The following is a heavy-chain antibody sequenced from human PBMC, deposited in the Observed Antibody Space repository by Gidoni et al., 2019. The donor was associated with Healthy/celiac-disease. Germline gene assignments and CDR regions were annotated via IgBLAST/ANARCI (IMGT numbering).Heavy chain of an antibody. V-gene: IGHV1-2*02. D-gene: IGHD3-3*01. Sequence: QVQLVQSGDEVKKPGASVKVSCKASGYTFTCYYIHLVRQAPGQGLEWMGWINPNSGGTNYEQKFQGRVTMTRDTSISTAYIELSRLRSDDTAVYYCARGLSAEGYDFWSGYYTPWYVDLWGRGTLVTLSS. J-gene: IGHJ2*01. CDR1: GYTFTCYY. CDR2: INPNSGGT. CDR3: ARGLSAEGYDFWSGYYTPWYVDL.